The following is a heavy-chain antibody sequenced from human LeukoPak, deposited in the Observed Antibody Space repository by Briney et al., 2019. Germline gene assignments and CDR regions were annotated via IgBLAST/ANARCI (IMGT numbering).Heavy chain of an antibody. CDR2: INHSGST. J-gene: IGHJ6*03. V-gene: IGHV4-34*01. D-gene: IGHD3-9*01. CDR3: ARDAHTYYDILTGYPVYYYYYMDV. CDR1: GGSFSGYY. Sequence: PSETLSLTCAVYGGSFSGYYWSWIRQPPGKGLEWIGEINHSGSTNYNPSLKSRVTMSVDTSKNQFSLKLSSVTAADTAVYYCARDAHTYYDILTGYPVYYYYYMDVWGKGTTVTISS.